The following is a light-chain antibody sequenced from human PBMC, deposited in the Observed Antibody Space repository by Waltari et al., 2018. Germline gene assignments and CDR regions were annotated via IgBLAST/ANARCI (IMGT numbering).Light chain of an antibody. Sequence: QSVLTQPPSASGTPGQRVTISCSGSSSQIGSTTLHWYQQPPGTAPKLLIYSNNQRPSGVPDRFSGSKSGTSASLAISGLQSEDEADYYWAAWDDSLNGPVFGGGTKLTVL. J-gene: IGLJ2*01. CDR1: SSQIGSTT. V-gene: IGLV1-44*01. CDR3: AAWDDSLNGPV. CDR2: SNN.